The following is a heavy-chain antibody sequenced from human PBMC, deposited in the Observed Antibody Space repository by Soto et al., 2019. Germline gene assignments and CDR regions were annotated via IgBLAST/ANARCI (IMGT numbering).Heavy chain of an antibody. V-gene: IGHV3-33*01. CDR2: IRFDGTDE. D-gene: IGHD2-15*01. J-gene: IGHJ4*02. Sequence: QVLLVESGGGVAQPGRSLRLSCAASKSIFTGYGMHWVRQTPGKGLEWVAVIRFDGTDEHYADSVKGRFTISRDNARDMLYLQMNSLRVEDTAVYYCARYCIGGTAIRAFLDYWGQGTLVTVSS. CDR1: KSIFTGYG. CDR3: ARYCIGGTAIRAFLDY.